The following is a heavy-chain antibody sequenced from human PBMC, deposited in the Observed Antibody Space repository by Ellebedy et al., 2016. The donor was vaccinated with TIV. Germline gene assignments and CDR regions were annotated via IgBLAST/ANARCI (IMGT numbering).Heavy chain of an antibody. CDR2: IIPIFGTA. J-gene: IGHJ6*02. D-gene: IGHD4-17*01. CDR3: ARDRYAVTIRGYYYYYGMDV. Sequence: KISXAASGFTFSSYAISWVRQAPGQGLEWRGGIIPIFGTANYAQKFQGRVTITADESTSTAYMELSSLRSEDMAVYYCARDRYAVTIRGYYYYYGMDVWGQGTTVTVSS. CDR1: GFTFSSYA. V-gene: IGHV1-69*01.